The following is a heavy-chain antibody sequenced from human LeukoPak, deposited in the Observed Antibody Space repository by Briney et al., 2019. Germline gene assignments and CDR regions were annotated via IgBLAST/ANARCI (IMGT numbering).Heavy chain of an antibody. CDR2: IYHSGST. Sequence: KPSETLSLTCTVSGYSISSGYYWGWIRQPPGKGLEWIGSIYHSGSTYYNPSLKSRVTISVDTSKNQFSLKLSSVTTADTAVYYCPRGERRRGDYWGQGTLVTVSS. V-gene: IGHV4-38-2*02. CDR3: PRGERRRGDY. D-gene: IGHD1-1*01. J-gene: IGHJ4*02. CDR1: GYSISSGYY.